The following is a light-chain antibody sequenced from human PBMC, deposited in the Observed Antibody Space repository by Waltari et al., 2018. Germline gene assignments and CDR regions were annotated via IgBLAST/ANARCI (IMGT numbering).Light chain of an antibody. Sequence: TVMTQSPATLSVSPGERATLSCRASQSVSSYLAWYQQRPGQGPRLLIYDTSTRASGVPARFSGSGSGTEFTLTISSLQSEDFAVYYCQQYNFWPTFGGGTKVEIK. J-gene: IGKJ4*01. CDR1: QSVSSY. V-gene: IGKV3-15*01. CDR2: DTS. CDR3: QQYNFWPT.